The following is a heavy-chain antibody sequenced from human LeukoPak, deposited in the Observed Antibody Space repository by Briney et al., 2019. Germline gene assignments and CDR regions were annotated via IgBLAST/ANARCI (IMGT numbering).Heavy chain of an antibody. CDR3: ARGRGSFES. Sequence: GGSLRLSCAASGFDFSSYWMTWVRRAPEKGLEWVASINQDGSDNRYVDSVKGRFTISRDNAKNSLYLQMDTLTAEDTALYYCARGRGSFESWGQGSLVTVSS. CDR1: GFDFSSYW. D-gene: IGHD3-10*01. CDR2: INQDGSDN. V-gene: IGHV3-7*01. J-gene: IGHJ4*02.